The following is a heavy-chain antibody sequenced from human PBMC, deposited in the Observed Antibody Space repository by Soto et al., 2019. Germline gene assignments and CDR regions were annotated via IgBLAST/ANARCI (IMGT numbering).Heavy chain of an antibody. V-gene: IGHV3-11*06. CDR3: ASELVLAVAGGNYYYAMDV. J-gene: IGHJ6*02. CDR2: ISSSSSYT. D-gene: IGHD6-19*01. CDR1: GFTFSDYY. Sequence: QVQLVESGGGLVKPGGSLRLSCAASGFTFSDYYMSWIRQAPGKGLEWVSYISSSSSYTNYADSVKGRFTISRDNAKNSLYLQMNSLRAEDTAVYYCASELVLAVAGGNYYYAMDVWGQGTTVTVSS.